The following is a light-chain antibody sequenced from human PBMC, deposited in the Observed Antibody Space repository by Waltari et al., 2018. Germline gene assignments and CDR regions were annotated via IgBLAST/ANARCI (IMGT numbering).Light chain of an antibody. Sequence: VMTQSPATLSVSPGESATLSCRASQSIRINVAWDQKKPGRAPRLLIYNSSTRGTGVPARFSGRGSGTEFTLTISSLQSEDFAVYYCQQYDNWPPWTFGQGTKVEI. J-gene: IGKJ1*01. CDR3: QQYDNWPPWT. V-gene: IGKV3-15*01. CDR1: QSIRIN. CDR2: NSS.